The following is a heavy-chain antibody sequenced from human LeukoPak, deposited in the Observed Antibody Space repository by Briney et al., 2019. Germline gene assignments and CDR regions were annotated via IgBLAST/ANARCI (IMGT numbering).Heavy chain of an antibody. J-gene: IGHJ5*02. Sequence: KSSETLSLTCAVYGVSFSGYYWSWIRQPPGKGLEWIGEINHSGSTNYNPSLKSRVTISVDTSKNQFSLKLSSVTAADTAVYYCASELELRNWFDPWGQGTLVTVSS. V-gene: IGHV4-34*01. D-gene: IGHD1-7*01. CDR1: GVSFSGYY. CDR3: ASELELRNWFDP. CDR2: INHSGST.